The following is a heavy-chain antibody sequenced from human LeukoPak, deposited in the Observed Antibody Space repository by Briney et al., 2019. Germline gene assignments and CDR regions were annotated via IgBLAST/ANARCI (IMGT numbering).Heavy chain of an antibody. D-gene: IGHD2-21*02. CDR3: ARDGAYCGGDCYSDY. CDR1: GYTFTGYY. J-gene: IGHJ4*02. V-gene: IGHV1-2*02. Sequence: GASVKVSCKASGYTFTGYYMHWVRQATGQGLEWMGWINPNSGGTNYAQKFQGRVTMTRDTSISTAYMELSRLRSDDTAVYYCARDGAYCGGDCYSDYWGQGTLVTVSS. CDR2: INPNSGGT.